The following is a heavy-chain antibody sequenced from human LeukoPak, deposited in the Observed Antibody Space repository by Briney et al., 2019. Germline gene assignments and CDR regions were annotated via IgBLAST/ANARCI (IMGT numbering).Heavy chain of an antibody. V-gene: IGHV3-11*04. Sequence: DPGGSLRLSCAASGFTFSNAWMSWVRQAPGKGLEWVSYISSSGDTIYYADSVKGRFTISRDNAKNSLYLQMNSLRAEDTAVYYCAREGTGRYYYYYYMDVWGKGTTVTISS. D-gene: IGHD1-1*01. CDR3: AREGTGRYYYYYYMDV. CDR1: GFTFSNAW. J-gene: IGHJ6*03. CDR2: ISSSGDTI.